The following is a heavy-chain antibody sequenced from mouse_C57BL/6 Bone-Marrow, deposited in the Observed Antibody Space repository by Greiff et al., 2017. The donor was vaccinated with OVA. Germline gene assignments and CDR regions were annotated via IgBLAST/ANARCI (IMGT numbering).Heavy chain of an antibody. D-gene: IGHD2-3*01. CDR3: VRQGGWLLSFAY. J-gene: IGHJ3*01. V-gene: IGHV10-1*01. CDR1: GFSFNTYA. CDR2: IRSKSNNYAT. Sequence: EVMLVESGGGLVQPKGSLKLSCAASGFSFNTYAMNWVRQAPGKGLEWVARIRSKSNNYATYYADSVKDRFTISRDDSESMLYLQMNNLKTEDTAMYYCVRQGGWLLSFAYWGQGTLVTVSA.